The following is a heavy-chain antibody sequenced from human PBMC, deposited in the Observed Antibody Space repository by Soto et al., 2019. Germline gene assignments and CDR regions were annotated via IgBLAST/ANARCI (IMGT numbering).Heavy chain of an antibody. J-gene: IGHJ3*02. V-gene: IGHV1-18*04. CDR3: ARVVGYYYDSSRDAFDI. D-gene: IGHD3-22*01. CDR1: GYTFTSYG. CDR2: ISAYNGNT. Sequence: ASVRVSCKASGYTFTSYGISWVRQAPGQGLEWMGWISAYNGNTNYAQKLQGRVTMTTDTSTSTAYMELRSLRSDDTAVYYCARVVGYYYDSSRDAFDIWGQGTMVTVSS.